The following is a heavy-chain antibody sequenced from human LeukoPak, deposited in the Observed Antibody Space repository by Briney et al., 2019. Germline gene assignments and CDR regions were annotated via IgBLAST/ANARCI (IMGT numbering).Heavy chain of an antibody. D-gene: IGHD2-15*01. J-gene: IGHJ4*02. CDR3: ARGEVYCSGGSCYPLDY. Sequence: SETLSLTGTVSGGSISSYYWSWIRQPPGKGLEWIGYIYYSGSTNYNPSLKSRVTISVDTSKNQFSLKLSSVTAADTAVYYCARGEVYCSGGSCYPLDYWGQGTLVTVSS. CDR1: GGSISSYY. V-gene: IGHV4-59*01. CDR2: IYYSGST.